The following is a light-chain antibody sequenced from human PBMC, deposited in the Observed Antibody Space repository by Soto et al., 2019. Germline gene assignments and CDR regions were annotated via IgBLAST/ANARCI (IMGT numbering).Light chain of an antibody. J-gene: IGKJ2*01. CDR2: AAS. CDR3: QQYYSYPYT. V-gene: IGKV1-8*01. Sequence: AIRMTQSPSSLSASTGDRVTITCRASQGISSYLAWYQQKPGKAPKLLIYAASTLRSGVPPRFSGSGSGTDFTLTISCLQSEDFATYHCQQYYSYPYTFGQGTKLEIK. CDR1: QGISSY.